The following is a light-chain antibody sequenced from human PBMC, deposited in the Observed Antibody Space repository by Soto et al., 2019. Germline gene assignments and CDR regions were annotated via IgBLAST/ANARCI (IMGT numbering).Light chain of an antibody. J-gene: IGLJ2*01. Sequence: QSVLTQPASVSGSPGQSITISCTGTSSDVGNYNLVSWYQQHPGKAPNLLIYEGSKRPSGVSNRFSGSKSGNTASLTISGLQAEDEADYYCCSNAGSSPVVFGGGTKLTVL. CDR1: SSDVGNYNL. CDR2: EGS. V-gene: IGLV2-23*01. CDR3: CSNAGSSPVV.